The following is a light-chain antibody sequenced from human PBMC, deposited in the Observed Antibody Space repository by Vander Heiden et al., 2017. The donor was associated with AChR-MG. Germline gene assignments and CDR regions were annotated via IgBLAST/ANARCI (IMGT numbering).Light chain of an antibody. CDR3: SSYTSSTTWV. J-gene: IGLJ3*02. V-gene: IGLV2-14*03. CDR2: DVS. CDR1: SSDVGGYNY. Sequence: QSGLTQPASVSGSPGQSITIPCTGTSSDVGGYNYVSWFQQHAGKAPKLMIYDVSNRPSGVYNRFSGSKSGNTASLTISGLQAEDEADYYCSSYTSSTTWVFGGGTKLTVL.